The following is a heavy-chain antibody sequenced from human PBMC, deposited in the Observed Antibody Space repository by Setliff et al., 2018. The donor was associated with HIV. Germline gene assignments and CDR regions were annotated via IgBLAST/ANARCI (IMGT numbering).Heavy chain of an antibody. V-gene: IGHV3-64*01. CDR2: INSDGGST. D-gene: IGHD1-1*01. CDR3: ARVRTNTISTIGGGLDY. Sequence: PGGSLRLSCAASGFTFSNYAMSWVRQAPGEGLEFVSVINSDGGSTYYANSVKGRFTISRDNSKSTLYLQLGSLRAEDMAVYYCARVRTNTISTIGGGLDYWGQGTLVTVSS. J-gene: IGHJ4*02. CDR1: GFTFSNYA.